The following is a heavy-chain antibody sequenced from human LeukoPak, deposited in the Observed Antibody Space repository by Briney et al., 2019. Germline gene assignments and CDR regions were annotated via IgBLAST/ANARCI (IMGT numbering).Heavy chain of an antibody. CDR1: GFIFNNYG. CDR3: AKGSSGYFVDL. D-gene: IGHD3-22*01. Sequence: GSLRLSCAASGFIFNNYGLIWVRQAPGKGLEWVSAISNDGGGTNYADFVKGRFTISRHNSKNTLFLQMNSVRAEDTTLYYCAKGSSGYFVDLWGQGTLVTVSS. CDR2: ISNDGGGT. J-gene: IGHJ5*02. V-gene: IGHV3-23*01.